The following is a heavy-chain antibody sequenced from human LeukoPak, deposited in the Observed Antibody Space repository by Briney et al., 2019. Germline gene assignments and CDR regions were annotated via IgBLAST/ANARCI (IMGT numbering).Heavy chain of an antibody. CDR2: INPNSGGT. V-gene: IGHV1-2*02. CDR3: ARDPGYFYYFDY. Sequence: ASVKVSCEASGYTFTGYYMHWVRQAPGQGLEWMGWINPNSGGTNYAQKFQGRVTMTRDTSISTAYMELSRLRSDDTAVYYCARDPGYFYYFDYWGQGTLVTVSS. D-gene: IGHD3-9*01. CDR1: GYTFTGYY. J-gene: IGHJ4*02.